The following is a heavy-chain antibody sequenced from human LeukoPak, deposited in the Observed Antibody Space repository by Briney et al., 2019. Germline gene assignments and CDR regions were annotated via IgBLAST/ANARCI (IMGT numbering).Heavy chain of an antibody. D-gene: IGHD6-19*01. CDR2: IYYSGST. Sequence: SESLSLTCTVPGGSISSYYWSWIRQPPGKGLEWIGYIYYSGSTNYNPSLTSRVTTSVDTSKNQFSLKLSSVTAADTAVYYCAREQWLVYNYFDYWGQGTLVTVSS. J-gene: IGHJ4*02. CDR3: AREQWLVYNYFDY. V-gene: IGHV4-59*01. CDR1: GGSISSYY.